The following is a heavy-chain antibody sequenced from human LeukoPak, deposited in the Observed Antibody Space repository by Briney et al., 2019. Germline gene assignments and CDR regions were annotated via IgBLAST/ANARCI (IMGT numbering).Heavy chain of an antibody. V-gene: IGHV3-48*01. CDR3: ARGSTYYDSSGQVPFDY. CDR2: ISGSSSTI. D-gene: IGHD3-22*01. J-gene: IGHJ4*02. CDR1: GFIFSNYW. Sequence: GGSLRLSCAASGFIFSNYWMGWVRQAPGKGLAWGSYISGSSSTIYYADSVKGRFTISRDNGKNTLYLQMSSLRAEDTAVYHCARGSTYYDSSGQVPFDYWGQGTLVTVSS.